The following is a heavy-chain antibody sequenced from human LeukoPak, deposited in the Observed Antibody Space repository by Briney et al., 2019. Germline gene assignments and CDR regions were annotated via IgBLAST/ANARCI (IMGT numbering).Heavy chain of an antibody. CDR2: ITSNGNSV. CDR1: GFTFSDYY. Sequence: GGSLRLSCAASGFTFSDYYMGWIRQAPGKGLEWVSYITSNGNSVYYAASVKGRFTISRDNAKNSLYLQMDSLRAEDTAVYYCARAGGITMVRGVIPGGYSYYYMDVWGKGTTVTISS. D-gene: IGHD3-10*01. CDR3: ARAGGITMVRGVIPGGYSYYYMDV. J-gene: IGHJ6*03. V-gene: IGHV3-11*04.